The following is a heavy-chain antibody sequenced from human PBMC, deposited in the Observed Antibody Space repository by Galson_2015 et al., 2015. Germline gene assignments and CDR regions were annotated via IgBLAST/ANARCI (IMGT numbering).Heavy chain of an antibody. CDR3: AIMEWLPLTLPRE. V-gene: IGHV3-23*01. CDR2: ISGSGGST. Sequence: ALMLSCAASGFTFSSYAMSWVRQAPGKGLEWVSAISGSGGSTYYSDSVKGRITISRDNSKNKLYLQMNSLRAEDTAVYYCAIMEWLPLTLPREWGQGTRVTVSS. J-gene: IGHJ4*02. D-gene: IGHD3-3*01. CDR1: GFTFSSYA.